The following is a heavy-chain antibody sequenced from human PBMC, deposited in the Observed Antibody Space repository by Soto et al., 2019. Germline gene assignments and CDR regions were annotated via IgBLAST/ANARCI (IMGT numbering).Heavy chain of an antibody. CDR2: IYPGDSDT. Sequence: PGESLKISCKGSGYSFTSYWIGWVRQMPGKGLEWMGIIYPGDSDTRYSPSFQGQVTISADKSISTAYLQWSSLKASDTAMYYCARSASSSWEFGWFDPWGQGTLVTVSS. CDR1: GYSFTSYW. J-gene: IGHJ5*02. CDR3: ARSASSSWEFGWFDP. D-gene: IGHD6-13*01. V-gene: IGHV5-51*01.